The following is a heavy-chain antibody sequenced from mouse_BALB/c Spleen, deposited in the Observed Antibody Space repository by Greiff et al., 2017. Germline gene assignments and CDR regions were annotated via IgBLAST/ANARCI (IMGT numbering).Heavy chain of an antibody. CDR3: VRDHPMTFYAMDY. V-gene: IGHV2-9-2*01. CDR1: GFSLTSYD. J-gene: IGHJ4*01. CDR2: IWTGGGT. D-gene: IGHD2-3*01. Sequence: QVQLKQSGPGLVAPSQSLSITCTVSGFSLTSYDISWIRQPPGKGLEWLGVIWTGGGTNYNSAFMSRLSISKDNSKSQVFLKMNSLQTDDTAIYYCVRDHPMTFYAMDYWGQGTSVTVSS.